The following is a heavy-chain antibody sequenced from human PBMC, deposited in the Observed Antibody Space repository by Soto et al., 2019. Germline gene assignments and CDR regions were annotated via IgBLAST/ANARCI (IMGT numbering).Heavy chain of an antibody. CDR1: GFTFSGYA. J-gene: IGHJ4*02. D-gene: IGHD3-10*01. CDR2: IHGGGNSA. Sequence: EVQLLESGGDLVQPGRSLRLSCAASGFTFSGYAMSWVRQAPGKGLEWVSVIHGGGNSAYYADSVKGRFTNSRDNSKNTLDLQMSRLIGEDTAVYYGAKTRGRETTSWHFDYWGQGTLVTFSS. CDR3: AKTRGRETTSWHFDY. V-gene: IGHV3-23*01.